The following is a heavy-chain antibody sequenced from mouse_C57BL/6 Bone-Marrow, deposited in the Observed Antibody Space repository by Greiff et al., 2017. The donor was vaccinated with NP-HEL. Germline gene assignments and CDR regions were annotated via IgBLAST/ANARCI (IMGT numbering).Heavy chain of an antibody. V-gene: IGHV2-4*01. D-gene: IGHD2-4*01. CDR1: GFSLTSYG. J-gene: IGHJ3*01. CDR2: IWSGGST. Sequence: QVHVKQSGPGLVQPSQSLSITCTVSGFSLTSYGVHWVRQPPGKGLEWLGVIWSGGSTDYNAAFISRLSISKDNSKSQVFFKMNSLQADDTAIYYCAGYDYDGTGLAYWGQGTLVTVSA. CDR3: AGYDYDGTGLAY.